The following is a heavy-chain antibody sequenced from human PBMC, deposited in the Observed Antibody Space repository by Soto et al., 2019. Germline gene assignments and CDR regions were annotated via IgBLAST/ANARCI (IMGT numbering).Heavy chain of an antibody. CDR2: IYSGGST. CDR3: ASQIPVRGVVYYYYGMDV. D-gene: IGHD3-10*01. CDR1: GFTVSSNY. J-gene: IGHJ6*02. V-gene: IGHV3-53*01. Sequence: GGSLRLSCAASGFTVSSNYMSWVRQAPGKGLEWVSVIYSGGSTYYADSVKGRFTISRDNSKNTLYLEMNSLRAEDTAVYYCASQIPVRGVVYYYYGMDVWGQGTTVTVSS.